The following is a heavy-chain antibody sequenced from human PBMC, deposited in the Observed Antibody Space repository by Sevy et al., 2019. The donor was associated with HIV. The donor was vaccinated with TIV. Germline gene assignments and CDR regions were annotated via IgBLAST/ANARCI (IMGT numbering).Heavy chain of an antibody. Sequence: GGSLRLSCAASAFTFKSYAMTWVRQAPWKGLEWISSISGSGGDTKYADSVKGRFTISRDNSKNTLYLQMNSLRAEDTAVYYCAKDQGDYIWGTYRHWGQGTLVTVSS. CDR2: ISGSGGDT. V-gene: IGHV3-23*01. CDR3: AKDQGDYIWGTYRH. D-gene: IGHD3-16*02. J-gene: IGHJ4*02. CDR1: AFTFKSYA.